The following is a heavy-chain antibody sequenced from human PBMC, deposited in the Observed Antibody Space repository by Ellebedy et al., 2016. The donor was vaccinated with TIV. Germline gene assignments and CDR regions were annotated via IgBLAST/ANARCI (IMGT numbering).Heavy chain of an antibody. CDR2: ISMDGDMT. J-gene: IGHJ4*02. CDR1: GFPFSSFA. Sequence: GESLKISCAASGFPFSSFAMIWVRQAPGKGLEWVSAISMDGDMTFYGDSVKGRFTISRDNSKNTLYLEMNSLRTEDTAVCFCAKRIPGANPLDSWGQGTLVTVSS. V-gene: IGHV3-23*01. D-gene: IGHD4/OR15-4a*01. CDR3: AKRIPGANPLDS.